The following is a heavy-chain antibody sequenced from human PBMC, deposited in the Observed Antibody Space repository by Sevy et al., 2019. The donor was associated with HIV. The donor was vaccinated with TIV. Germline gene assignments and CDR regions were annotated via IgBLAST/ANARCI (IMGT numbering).Heavy chain of an antibody. CDR2: MNPNSADT. V-gene: IGHV1-8*02. Sequence: ASVKVSCKASGYTFINNDIIWVRQATGQGLEWMGGMNPNSADTGYAQRFQDRVTLTKDTSSSTAYMGLRSLRSDDTAVYYCARVSPCGGDCYYFDFWGQGTLVTVSS. D-gene: IGHD2-21*02. J-gene: IGHJ4*02. CDR3: ARVSPCGGDCYYFDF. CDR1: GYTFINND.